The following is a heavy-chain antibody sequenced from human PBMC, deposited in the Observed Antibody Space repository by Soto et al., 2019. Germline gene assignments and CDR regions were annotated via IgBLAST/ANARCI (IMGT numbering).Heavy chain of an antibody. CDR2: IYYSGST. J-gene: IGHJ3*02. Sequence: SETLSLTCTVSGGSISSYYWSWIRQPPGKGLEWIGYIYYSGSTNYNPSLKSRVTISVDTPKNQFSLKLSSVTAADTAVYYCARLKLTGDAFDIWGQGTMVTVSS. D-gene: IGHD7-27*01. CDR3: ARLKLTGDAFDI. CDR1: GGSISSYY. V-gene: IGHV4-59*08.